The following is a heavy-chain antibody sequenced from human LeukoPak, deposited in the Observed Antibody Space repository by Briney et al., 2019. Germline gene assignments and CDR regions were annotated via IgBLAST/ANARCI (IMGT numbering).Heavy chain of an antibody. D-gene: IGHD1-26*01. CDR2: ISASRGST. CDR1: GXNFNNYA. J-gene: IGHJ4*02. V-gene: IGHV3-23*01. Sequence: PGGSLRLSCAASGXNFNNYAMSWVRQAPGKGLEWVSVISASRGSTYFADSVKGRFTISTDRSKNMLYLQMNSLRAEDTAVYYCGRYGVVGATPDYWSQGTLVTVSP. CDR3: GRYGVVGATPDY.